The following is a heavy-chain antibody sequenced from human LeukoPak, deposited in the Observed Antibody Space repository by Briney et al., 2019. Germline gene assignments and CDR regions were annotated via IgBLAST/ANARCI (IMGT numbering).Heavy chain of an antibody. CDR3: ARDGVVEVTGAFDI. D-gene: IGHD1-26*01. Sequence: PGGSLRLSCAASGFTVSSNYMSWVRQAPGKGLEWVSVIYSGGSTYYADSVKGRFTISRDNSKNTLYLQMNSLRAKETAVYYCARDGVVEVTGAFDIWGQGTMVTVSS. J-gene: IGHJ3*02. V-gene: IGHV3-66*01. CDR1: GFTVSSNY. CDR2: IYSGGST.